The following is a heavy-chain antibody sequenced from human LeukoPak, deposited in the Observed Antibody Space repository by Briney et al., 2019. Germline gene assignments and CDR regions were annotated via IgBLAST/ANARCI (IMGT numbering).Heavy chain of an antibody. CDR1: GYTFTGYY. D-gene: IGHD6-13*01. CDR2: INPNSGGT. CDR3: ARAGSSWYVYFDY. J-gene: IGHJ4*02. V-gene: IGHV1-2*02. Sequence: ASVKVSCKASGYTFTGYYMHWVRQAPGQGLEWMGWINPNSGGTNYAQKSQGRVTMTRDTSISTAYMELSRLRSDDTAVYYCARAGSSWYVYFDYWGQGTLVTVSS.